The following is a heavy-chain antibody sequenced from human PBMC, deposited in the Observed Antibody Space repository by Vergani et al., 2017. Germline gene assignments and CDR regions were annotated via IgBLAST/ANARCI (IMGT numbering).Heavy chain of an antibody. V-gene: IGHV3-21*01. CDR2: ISSSSSYI. D-gene: IGHD3-22*01. J-gene: IGHJ4*02. CDR1: GFTFSSYS. CDR3: ASGEREDYYDSSGYYYHSDY. Sequence: EVQLVESGGGLVKPGGSLSLSCAASGFTFSSYSMNWVRQAPGKGLEWVSSISSSSSYIYYADSVKGRFTISRDNAKNSLYLQMNSLRAEDTAVYYCASGEREDYYDSSGYYYHSDYWGQGTLVTVSS.